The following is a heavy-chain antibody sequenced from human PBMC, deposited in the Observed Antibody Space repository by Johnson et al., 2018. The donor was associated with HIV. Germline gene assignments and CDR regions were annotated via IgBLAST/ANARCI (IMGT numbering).Heavy chain of an antibody. V-gene: IGHV3-11*04. CDR2: ISSSASTI. CDR3: ARDPRGQHPRGAFDI. D-gene: IGHD6-13*01. Sequence: QVQLVESGGGLVKPGVSLRLSCASSGFTFSDYYMSWIRQPPGKGLEWVSYISSSASTIYYADSVRGRFAISRDNVKNSLYLQMNSLRAEDTAVYYCARDPRGQHPRGAFDILGQGTMVTVSS. CDR1: GFTFSDYY. J-gene: IGHJ3*02.